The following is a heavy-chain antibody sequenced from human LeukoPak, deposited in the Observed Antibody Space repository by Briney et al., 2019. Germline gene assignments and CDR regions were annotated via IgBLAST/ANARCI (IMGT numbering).Heavy chain of an antibody. D-gene: IGHD6-13*01. J-gene: IGHJ4*02. V-gene: IGHV4-38-2*02. Sequence: SETLSLTCTVSGYSISSDYYWGWIRQPPGKGLEWIGSIYYSGSTYYNPSLKSRVTISVDTSKNQFSLKLSSVTAADTAVYYCARSKGIAAAGNNFDYWGQGTLVTVSS. CDR3: ARSKGIAAAGNNFDY. CDR2: IYYSGST. CDR1: GYSISSDYY.